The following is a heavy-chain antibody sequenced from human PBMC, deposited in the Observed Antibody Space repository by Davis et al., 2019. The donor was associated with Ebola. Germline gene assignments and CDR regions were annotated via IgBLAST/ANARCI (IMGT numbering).Heavy chain of an antibody. Sequence: TVSCQGSGYSFTSYWIGWVRQMPGKGLEWMGIIYPGDSDTRYSPSFQGQVTISADKSISTAYLQWSSLKASDTAMYYCARRVVVATLAFDIWGQGTMVTVSS. V-gene: IGHV5-51*01. CDR1: GYSFTSYW. CDR3: ARRVVVATLAFDI. CDR2: IYPGDSDT. J-gene: IGHJ3*02. D-gene: IGHD2-15*01.